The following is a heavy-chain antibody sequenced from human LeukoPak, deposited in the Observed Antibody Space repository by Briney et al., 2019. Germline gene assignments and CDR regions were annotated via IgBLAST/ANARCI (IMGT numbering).Heavy chain of an antibody. V-gene: IGHV3-11*04. CDR3: AKVSSSGWYREDYFDY. D-gene: IGHD6-19*01. CDR2: ISNNANII. Sequence: PGGSLRLSCAASGFTFSDYYMSWIRQAPGKGLEWVSYISNNANIIYYADSVKGRFTISRDNAKNSLFLQMNSLRAEDTAVYYCAKVSSSGWYREDYFDYWGQGTLVTVSS. CDR1: GFTFSDYY. J-gene: IGHJ4*02.